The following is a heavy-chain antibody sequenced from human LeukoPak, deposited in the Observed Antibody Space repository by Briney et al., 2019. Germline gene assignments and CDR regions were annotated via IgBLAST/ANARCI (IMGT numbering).Heavy chain of an antibody. CDR3: SRKRWFGELFLFDY. D-gene: IGHD3-10*01. Sequence: PSETLSLTCAVSGYSISSGYYWGWIRQPPGKGLEWIGSIYHSGSTYYNPSLKSRVTISVDTSKNQFSLKLSSLTAADTAVYYCSRKRWFGELFLFDYWGQGTLVTVSS. CDR2: IYHSGST. CDR1: GYSISSGYY. J-gene: IGHJ4*02. V-gene: IGHV4-38-2*01.